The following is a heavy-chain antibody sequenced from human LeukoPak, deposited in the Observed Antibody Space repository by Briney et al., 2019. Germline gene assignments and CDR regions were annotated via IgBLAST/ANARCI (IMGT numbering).Heavy chain of an antibody. J-gene: IGHJ3*02. Sequence: SETLSLTCTVSGGSISSYYWSWIRQPPGKGLEWIGYIYYSGSTNYNPSLKSRVTISVDTSKNQFSLKLSSVTAADTAVYYCARAKISRFLEWLSIPHAFDIWGQGTMVTVSS. CDR3: ARAKISRFLEWLSIPHAFDI. V-gene: IGHV4-59*01. CDR1: GGSISSYY. CDR2: IYYSGST. D-gene: IGHD3-3*01.